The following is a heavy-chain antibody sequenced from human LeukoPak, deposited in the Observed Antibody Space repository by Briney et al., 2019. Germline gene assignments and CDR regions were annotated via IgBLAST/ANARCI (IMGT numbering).Heavy chain of an antibody. CDR2: IYPKSGGT. V-gene: IGHV1-2*02. CDR3: VRDGYSGGAFDI. Sequence: VKVSCKAPGYTFTGHYMHWVRQAPGQGLEWMGWIYPKSGGTNYAQKFQTRVTMTRDTSITTAFMELNILKSDDTAVYYCVRDGYSGGAFDIWGQGTMVTVSS. J-gene: IGHJ3*02. CDR1: GYTFTGHY. D-gene: IGHD5-12*01.